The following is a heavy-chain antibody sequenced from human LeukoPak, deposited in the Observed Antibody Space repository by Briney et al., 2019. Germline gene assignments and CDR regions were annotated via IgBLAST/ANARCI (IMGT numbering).Heavy chain of an antibody. CDR3: ARARFGELFHYFDY. V-gene: IGHV3-66*01. J-gene: IGHJ4*02. D-gene: IGHD3-10*01. Sequence: GGSLRLSCAASGFTISSNYMSWVRQAPGKGLEWVSIIYSGGSTYYADSVKGRFTISRDNSKNTLYLQMNSLRAEDTAVYYCARARFGELFHYFDYWGQGTLVTVSS. CDR2: IYSGGST. CDR1: GFTISSNY.